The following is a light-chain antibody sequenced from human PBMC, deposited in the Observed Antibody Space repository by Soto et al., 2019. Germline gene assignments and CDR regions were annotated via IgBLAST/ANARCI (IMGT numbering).Light chain of an antibody. CDR2: HNT. J-gene: IGLJ2*01. CDR3: QSYDSSLSVLV. V-gene: IGLV1-40*01. Sequence: QSVLTQPPSVSEAPGQRVIISCTGSSSNIGAGYDVQWYQQLPGTAPKLLIYHNTNRPSGVPDRFSGTKSGASGSLAITGLQAEDEADYYCQSYDSSLSVLVFGGGTKLTVL. CDR1: SSNIGAGYD.